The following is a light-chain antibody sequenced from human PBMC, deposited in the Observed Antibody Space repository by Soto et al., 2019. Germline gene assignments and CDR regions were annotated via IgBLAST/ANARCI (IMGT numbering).Light chain of an antibody. CDR3: MQGTHAPKT. CDR1: QSLVYSDGDTY. V-gene: IGKV2-30*01. J-gene: IGKJ1*01. CDR2: KVS. Sequence: DVVMTQSPLSLPVTLGQPASISCRSSQSLVYSDGDTYLNWFQQRPGQSPRRLIYKVSNRDSGVPDRFSGSGSGTDFTLKISRVEAEDVGVYYCMQGTHAPKTFGQGTRVEIK.